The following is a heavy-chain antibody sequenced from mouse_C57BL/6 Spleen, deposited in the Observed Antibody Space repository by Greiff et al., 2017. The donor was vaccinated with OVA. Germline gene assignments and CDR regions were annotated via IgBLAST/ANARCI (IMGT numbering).Heavy chain of an antibody. CDR3: ARLAHYFDY. CDR1: GYAFSSSW. J-gene: IGHJ2*01. CDR2: IYPGDGDT. V-gene: IGHV1-82*01. Sequence: VKLQQSGPELVKPGASVKISCKASGYAFSSSWMNWVKQRPGKGLEWIGRIYPGDGDTNYNGKFKGKATLTADKSSSTAYMQLSSLTSEDSAVYFCARLAHYFDYWGQGTTLTVSS.